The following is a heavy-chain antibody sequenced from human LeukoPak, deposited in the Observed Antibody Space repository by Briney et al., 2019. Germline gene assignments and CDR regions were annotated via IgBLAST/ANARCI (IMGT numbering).Heavy chain of an antibody. CDR2: INPNSGVT. D-gene: IGHD6-19*01. J-gene: IGHJ4*02. V-gene: IGHV1-2*02. CDR3: ARAVAGIDY. CDR1: GYAFTGYY. Sequence: ASAKVSCKASGYAFTGYYLHWVRQAPGQGLEWMGWINPNSGVTNYAQNFQGRVTMTRDTSISTGYMELSRLRSDDTALYYCARAVAGIDYWGQGTLVTVSS.